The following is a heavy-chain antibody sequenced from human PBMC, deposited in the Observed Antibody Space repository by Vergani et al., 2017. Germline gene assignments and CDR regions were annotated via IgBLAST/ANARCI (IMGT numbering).Heavy chain of an antibody. Sequence: QVHLVQSGAEVKKPGASVKVSCQTSGYTFSAYYIHWVRQAPGQGLEWMGWVNPNSGDTNYAQKFQGRVTMTRDMAINTTYMELSRLTSDDTAVYYCARDRVAYSGVYYGRDVWGQGTTVTVSS. V-gene: IGHV1-2*02. CDR2: VNPNSGDT. CDR3: ARDRVAYSGVYYGRDV. D-gene: IGHD3-10*01. J-gene: IGHJ6*02. CDR1: GYTFSAYY.